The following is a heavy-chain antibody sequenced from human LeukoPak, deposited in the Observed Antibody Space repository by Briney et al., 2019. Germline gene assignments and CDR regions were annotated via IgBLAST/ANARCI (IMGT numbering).Heavy chain of an antibody. V-gene: IGHV3-23*01. CDR1: GFTFSTYG. D-gene: IGHD2-15*01. CDR2: ISGSGGST. Sequence: GGSLRLSCAASGFTFSTYGMNWVRQAPGKGLEWVSAISGSGGSTYYADSVKGRFTISRDNSKNTLYLQMNSLRAEDTAVYYCAKDRGYCSGGSCYEDYWGQGTLVTVSS. CDR3: AKDRGYCSGGSCYEDY. J-gene: IGHJ4*02.